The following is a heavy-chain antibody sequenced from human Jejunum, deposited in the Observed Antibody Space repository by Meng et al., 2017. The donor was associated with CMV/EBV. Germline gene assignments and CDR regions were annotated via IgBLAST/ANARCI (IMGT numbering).Heavy chain of an antibody. Sequence: SGFTVSTYSMNWVRQAPGKGLQWVSSMSSGGTYIYYTDSVKGRFTISRDDAKNSVSLQMSSRRVEDTAVYYCARDLDRQLYYFDYWGQGTLVTVSS. CDR2: MSSGGTYI. J-gene: IGHJ4*02. V-gene: IGHV3-21*01. CDR3: ARDLDRQLYYFDY. CDR1: GFTVSTYS. D-gene: IGHD1-1*01.